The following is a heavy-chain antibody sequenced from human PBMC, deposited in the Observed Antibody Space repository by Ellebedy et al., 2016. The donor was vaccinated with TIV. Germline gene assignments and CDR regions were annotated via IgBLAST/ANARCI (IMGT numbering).Heavy chain of an antibody. CDR2: IYYSGST. V-gene: IGHV4-34*01. D-gene: IGHD5-18*01. CDR3: AIGPAMVLYYFDY. Sequence: SETLSLTCAVYGGSFSGYYWGWIRLPPGKGLEWIGSIYYSGSTFYNPSLKSRVTMSVDTSENQFSLKLSSVTAADTAVYYCAIGPAMVLYYFDYWGQGTLVTVSS. CDR1: GGSFSGYY. J-gene: IGHJ4*02.